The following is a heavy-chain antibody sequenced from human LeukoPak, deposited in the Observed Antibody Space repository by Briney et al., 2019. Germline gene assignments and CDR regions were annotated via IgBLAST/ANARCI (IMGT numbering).Heavy chain of an antibody. V-gene: IGHV3-23*01. D-gene: IGHD2-2*01. J-gene: IGHJ4*02. CDR1: GFTFSSYA. CDR3: AKVPRFVVVPAAMDY. Sequence: PGGSLRLSCAASGFTFSSYAMSWVRQAPGKGLEWVSAISGSGGSTYYADSVKGRFTISRDNSKNTLYLQMNSLRAEDTAVYYCAKVPRFVVVPAAMDYWGQGTLVTVSS. CDR2: ISGSGGST.